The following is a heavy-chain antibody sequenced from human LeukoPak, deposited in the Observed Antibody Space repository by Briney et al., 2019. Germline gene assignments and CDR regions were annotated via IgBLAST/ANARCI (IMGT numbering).Heavy chain of an antibody. D-gene: IGHD3-22*01. V-gene: IGHV3-73*01. J-gene: IGHJ4*02. CDR1: GFTFSGSA. Sequence: PGGSLRLSCAASGFTFSGSAMHWVRQASGKGLEWLGRIRSKANSYATVYAASVKGRFTISRDDSKNTAYLQMNSLKTEDTAVYYCTRLGYNYDSSDNYWGQGTLVTVSS. CDR3: TRLGYNYDSSDNY. CDR2: IRSKANSYAT.